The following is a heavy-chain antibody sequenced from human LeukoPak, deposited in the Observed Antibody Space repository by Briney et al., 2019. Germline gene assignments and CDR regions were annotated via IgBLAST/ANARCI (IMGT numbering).Heavy chain of an antibody. CDR3: ARGGYDSPAFDI. V-gene: IGHV4-31*03. D-gene: IGHD5-12*01. CDR1: GGSFSSGGYY. Sequence: PSETLSLTCTVSGGSFSSGGYYWRWIRQHPGKGLEWIGYIYYSGSTYYNPSLKRRVTISVDTSKNQFSLKLSSVTAADTAVSYCARGGYDSPAFDIWGQGTMVTVSS. J-gene: IGHJ3*02. CDR2: IYYSGST.